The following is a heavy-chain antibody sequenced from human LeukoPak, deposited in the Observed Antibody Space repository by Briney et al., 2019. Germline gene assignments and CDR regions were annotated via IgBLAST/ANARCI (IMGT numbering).Heavy chain of an antibody. CDR1: GYTFTGYY. V-gene: IGHV1-2*02. J-gene: IGHJ4*02. CDR2: INPNSGGT. D-gene: IGHD3-3*01. CDR3: ARERNYDPSFDY. Sequence: ASVKVSCKASGYTFTGYYMHWVRQAPGQGLEWMGWINPNSGGTNYAQKFQGRVTMTRDTSISTAYMELSRLRSDDTAVYYCARERNYDPSFDYWGQGTLVTVSS.